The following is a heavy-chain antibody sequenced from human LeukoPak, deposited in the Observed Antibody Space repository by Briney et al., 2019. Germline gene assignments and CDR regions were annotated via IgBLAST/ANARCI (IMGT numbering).Heavy chain of an antibody. J-gene: IGHJ6*02. CDR3: ARVGHQLVRYYYYGMDV. CDR2: ISAYNGNT. Sequence: ASVKVSCKASGYTFTSYGISWVRQAPGQGLEWMGWISAYNGNTNYAQKLQGRVTMTTDTSTSTAYMELRSLRSDDTAVYYCARVGHQLVRYYYYGMDVWGQGTTVTVSS. V-gene: IGHV1-18*01. CDR1: GYTFTSYG. D-gene: IGHD6-13*01.